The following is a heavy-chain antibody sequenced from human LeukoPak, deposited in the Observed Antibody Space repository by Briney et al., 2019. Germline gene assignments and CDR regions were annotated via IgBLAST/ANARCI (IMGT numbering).Heavy chain of an antibody. Sequence: SETLSLICTVYGGAIISSAYYWGWVRQPPGKGLELIGRIYYSGSAYYNPSLKTRVTISVHTSKNQFSLNLTSMTATDTAVYYCARQGGSPDWFDPWGQGTLVIVSS. J-gene: IGHJ5*02. V-gene: IGHV4-39*01. D-gene: IGHD1-26*01. CDR1: GGAIISSAYY. CDR3: ARQGGSPDWFDP. CDR2: IYYSGSA.